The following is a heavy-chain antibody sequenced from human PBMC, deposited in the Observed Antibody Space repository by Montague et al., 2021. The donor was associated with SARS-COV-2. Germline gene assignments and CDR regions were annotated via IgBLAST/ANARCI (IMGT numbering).Heavy chain of an antibody. Sequence: SLRLSCAASGFTFSSYAMSWVRQAPVKGLEWVSAITGSGGGTYYXGSVKGRFTISKDNSKNMLYLQMNSLRAEDTAVYYCAKDQVYSGSYFADWGQGTLVTVSS. CDR3: AKDQVYSGSYFAD. CDR1: GFTFSSYA. CDR2: ITGSGGGT. J-gene: IGHJ4*02. V-gene: IGHV3-23*01. D-gene: IGHD1-26*01.